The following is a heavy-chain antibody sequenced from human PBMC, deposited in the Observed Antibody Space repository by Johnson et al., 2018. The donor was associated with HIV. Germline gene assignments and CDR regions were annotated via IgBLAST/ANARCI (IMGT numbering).Heavy chain of an antibody. CDR3: ARISQHHNSDAFDI. CDR1: GFTFSDYY. D-gene: IGHD1-1*01. J-gene: IGHJ3*02. V-gene: IGHV3-7*01. Sequence: EVQLVESGGGLVKPGGSLRLSCAASGFTFSDYYMSWVRQAPGKGLEWVANIKQDGSEKYYVDSVKGRFTISRDNAKNSLYLQMNSLRAEDTAVYYCARISQHHNSDAFDIWGQGTMVTVSS. CDR2: IKQDGSEK.